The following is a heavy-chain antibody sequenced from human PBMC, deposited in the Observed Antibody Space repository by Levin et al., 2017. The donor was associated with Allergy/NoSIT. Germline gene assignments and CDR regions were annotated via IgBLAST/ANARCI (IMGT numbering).Heavy chain of an antibody. J-gene: IGHJ6*02. CDR2: INSDGSST. D-gene: IGHD5-18*01. CDR1: GFTFSSYW. V-gene: IGHV3-74*01. CDR3: ARADGYSYDYYYYYYGMDV. Sequence: GGSLRLSCAASGFTFSSYWMHWVRQAPGKGLVWVSRINSDGSSTSYADSVKGRFTISRDNAKNTLYLQMNSLRAEDTAVYYCARADGYSYDYYYYYYGMDVWGQGTTVTVSS.